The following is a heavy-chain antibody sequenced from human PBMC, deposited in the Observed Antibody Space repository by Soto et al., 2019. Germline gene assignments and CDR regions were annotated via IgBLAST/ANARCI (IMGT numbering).Heavy chain of an antibody. CDR3: AIDSWYCSSTSCYAQFLYYYYYGMDI. D-gene: IGHD2-2*01. V-gene: IGHV3-21*01. J-gene: IGHJ6*02. CDR1: GFTFSSYS. Sequence: EVQLVECGGGLVKPGGSLRLSYAASGFTFSSYSMNWVCQAPGKGLEWVSSISSSSSYIYYADSVKGRFTIARDNAKNSLYLQRNSLSAEDTAVCYCAIDSWYCSSTSCYAQFLYYYYYGMDIWGQGTTVNVSS. CDR2: ISSSSSYI.